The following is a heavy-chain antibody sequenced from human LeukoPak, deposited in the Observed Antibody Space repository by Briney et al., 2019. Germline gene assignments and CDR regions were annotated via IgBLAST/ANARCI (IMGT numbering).Heavy chain of an antibody. CDR2: INPNSGAT. D-gene: IGHD6-6*01. J-gene: IGHJ6*03. Sequence: GASVKVSCKASGYYFTGYYMHWVRQAPGQGLEWMGWINPNSGATNYAQKFQGRVTMTRDTSIGTAYMELSRLTSDDTAVYYCASPLLQLDDLPYYMDVWGTGTTVSVSS. V-gene: IGHV1-2*02. CDR3: ASPLLQLDDLPYYMDV. CDR1: GYYFTGYY.